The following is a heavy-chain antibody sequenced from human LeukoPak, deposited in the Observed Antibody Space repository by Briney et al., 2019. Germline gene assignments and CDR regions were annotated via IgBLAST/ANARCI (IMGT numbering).Heavy chain of an antibody. D-gene: IGHD1-7*01. CDR1: GYTFTDYF. V-gene: IGHV1-2*06. Sequence: ASVKVSCKASGYTFTDYFMHWVRQAPGQGLEWMGRVNLNSGGTIFAQKFLGRVTMTRDTSISTAYVEVSRLRSDDTAVYYCARKETGNYCFDYWGQGTLVTVTS. CDR3: ARKETGNYCFDY. CDR2: VNLNSGGT. J-gene: IGHJ4*02.